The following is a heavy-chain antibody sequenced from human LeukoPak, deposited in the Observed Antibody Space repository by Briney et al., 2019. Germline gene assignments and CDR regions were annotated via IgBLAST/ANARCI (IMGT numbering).Heavy chain of an antibody. J-gene: IGHJ6*02. CDR3: ARGSRILTPPFGMDV. Sequence: ASVKVSCKASGYTFTSYGFSWVRQAPGQGLEWMGWISAYNGNTNFAQKLQGRVTMTTDTSTRTAYMELRSLRSDDTVVYYCARGSRILTPPFGMDVWGQGTTVTVSS. V-gene: IGHV1-18*01. D-gene: IGHD2-15*01. CDR1: GYTFTSYG. CDR2: ISAYNGNT.